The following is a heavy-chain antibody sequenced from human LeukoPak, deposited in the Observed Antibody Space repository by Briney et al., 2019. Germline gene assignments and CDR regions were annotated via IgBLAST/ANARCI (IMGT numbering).Heavy chain of an antibody. D-gene: IGHD3-22*01. Sequence: ASVKVSCKVSAYTLTELSMHWVRQAPGKGLEWMGGFDPEDGETIYAQKFQGRVTMTEDTSTDTAYMELSSLRSEDTAVYYCATSKYYYDSSGYYPPPFDYWGQGTLVTVSS. J-gene: IGHJ4*02. CDR2: FDPEDGET. V-gene: IGHV1-24*01. CDR3: ATSKYYYDSSGYYPPPFDY. CDR1: AYTLTELS.